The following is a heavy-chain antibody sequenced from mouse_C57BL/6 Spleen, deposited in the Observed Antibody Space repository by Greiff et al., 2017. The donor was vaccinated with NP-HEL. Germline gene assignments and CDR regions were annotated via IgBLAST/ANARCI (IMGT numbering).Heavy chain of an antibody. D-gene: IGHD2-5*01. CDR3: AREDSNYVFAY. V-gene: IGHV1-61*01. J-gene: IGHJ3*01. CDR2: IYPSDSET. CDR1: GYTFTSYW. Sequence: VQLQQSGAELVRPGSSVKLSCKASGYTFTSYWMDWVKQRPGQDLEWIGNIYPSDSETHYNQKFKDKATLTVDKSSSTAYMQLSSLTSEDSAVYYCAREDSNYVFAYWGQGTLVTVSA.